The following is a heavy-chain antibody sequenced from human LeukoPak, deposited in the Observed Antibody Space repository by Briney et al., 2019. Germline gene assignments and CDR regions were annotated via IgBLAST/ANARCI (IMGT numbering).Heavy chain of an antibody. J-gene: IGHJ3*02. V-gene: IGHV3-74*01. D-gene: IGHD2-15*01. CDR3: ARESYCSGGSCYSGRAFDI. CDR2: IKTDGSST. Sequence: GGSLRLSCAASGFTFSTYWMLWVRQDPGKGLVWVSRIKTDGSSTYYADSVKGRFTISRDNAKNTLYLQMNSLRAEDTAVYYCARESYCSGGSCYSGRAFDIWGQGTMVTVSS. CDR1: GFTFSTYW.